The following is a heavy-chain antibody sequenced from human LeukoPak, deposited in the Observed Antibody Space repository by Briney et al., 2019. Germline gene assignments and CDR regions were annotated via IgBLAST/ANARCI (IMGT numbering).Heavy chain of an antibody. J-gene: IGHJ4*02. Sequence: GGSLRLSCAASGFTFSSYWMTWVREAPGKGLEWVSTFSGSGGNTHYSDSVKGRFTISRDNSKNTLYLQMNSLRAEDTAVYYCARIKAERGYSYGYDYWGQGTLVTVSS. CDR2: FSGSGGNT. CDR1: GFTFSSYW. V-gene: IGHV3-23*01. CDR3: ARIKAERGYSYGYDY. D-gene: IGHD5-18*01.